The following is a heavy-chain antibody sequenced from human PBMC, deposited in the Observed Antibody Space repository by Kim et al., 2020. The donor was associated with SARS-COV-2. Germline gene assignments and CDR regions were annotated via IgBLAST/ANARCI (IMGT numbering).Heavy chain of an antibody. Sequence: SETLSPTCAVYGGSFSGYYWSWIRQPPGKGLEWIGEINHSGSTNYNPSLKSRVTISVDTSKNQFSLKLSSVTAADTAVYYCARAMIVVAAGYGWFDPWGQGTLVTVSS. CDR2: INHSGST. CDR1: GGSFSGYY. CDR3: ARAMIVVAAGYGWFDP. D-gene: IGHD3-22*01. V-gene: IGHV4-34*01. J-gene: IGHJ5*02.